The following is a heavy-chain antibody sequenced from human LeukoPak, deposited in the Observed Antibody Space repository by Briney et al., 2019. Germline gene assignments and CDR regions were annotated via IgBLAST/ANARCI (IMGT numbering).Heavy chain of an antibody. CDR3: AKHVSGSLFYFDY. CDR2: ISGTGYNT. D-gene: IGHD3-10*01. V-gene: IGHV3-23*01. CDR1: GFTFRNCG. J-gene: IGHJ4*02. Sequence: GGAVRLSCAASGFTFRNCGMSWVRQAPGKGLEWVSGISGTGYNTYYADSVKGRFTISRDNSKNTLYLQMNSLGAEDTAVYYCAKHVSGSLFYFDYWGQRTLVTVSS.